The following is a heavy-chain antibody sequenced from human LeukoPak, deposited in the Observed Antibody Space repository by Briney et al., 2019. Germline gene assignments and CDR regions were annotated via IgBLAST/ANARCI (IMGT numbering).Heavy chain of an antibody. V-gene: IGHV4-4*07. CDR1: GGSISSNY. Sequence: PSETPSLTCTVSGGSISSNYWNWIRQPAGKGLEWIGHIYTSGNTNYNPSLKSRVTMSLDTSKNQFSLKLSSVTAADTAVYYCAREAIFGLVTQYWYFDLWGRGTLVTVSS. D-gene: IGHD3/OR15-3a*01. J-gene: IGHJ2*01. CDR3: AREAIFGLVTQYWYFDL. CDR2: IYTSGNT.